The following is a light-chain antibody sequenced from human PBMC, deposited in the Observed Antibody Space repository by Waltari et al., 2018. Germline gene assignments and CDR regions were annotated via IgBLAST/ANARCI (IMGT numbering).Light chain of an antibody. CDR1: QSVTRAS. CDR3: QHYLRLPVT. CDR2: GAS. Sequence: EIVLTQSPGTLSLSPGASATLSCRTSQSVTRASAWYQQKPGQAPRLLIYGASNRATGIPDRFSGSGSGTDFSLTISSLEPEDFAVYYCQHYLRLPVTFGQGTKVEVK. V-gene: IGKV3-20*01. J-gene: IGKJ1*01.